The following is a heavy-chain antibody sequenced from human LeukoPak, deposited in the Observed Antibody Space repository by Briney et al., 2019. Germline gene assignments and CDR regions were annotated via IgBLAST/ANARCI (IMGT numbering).Heavy chain of an antibody. Sequence: SGGPLRLSWAAFGFTFSSYDMHSVRQAPGKGLEWVTVISYDGSNKYYGGSVKGRFTISRDNSKNTLYLKMNSLRAEDTAGYYCQKEGSNGPLGSRRQGTLVTVSS. V-gene: IGHV3-30*18. J-gene: IGHJ5*01. CDR1: GFTFSSYD. D-gene: IGHD1-26*01. CDR2: ISYDGSNK. CDR3: QKEGSNGPLGS.